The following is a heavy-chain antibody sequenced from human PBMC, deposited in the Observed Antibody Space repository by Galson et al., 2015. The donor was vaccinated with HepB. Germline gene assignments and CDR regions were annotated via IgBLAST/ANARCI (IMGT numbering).Heavy chain of an antibody. CDR3: AKDVRAVAGNFDY. J-gene: IGHJ4*02. CDR2: IRYDGSNK. CDR1: GFTFSSYG. D-gene: IGHD6-19*01. V-gene: IGHV3-30*02. Sequence: SLRLSCAASGFTFSSYGMHWVRQAPGKGLEWAAFIRYDGSNKYYADSVKGRFTISRDNSKNTLYLQMNSLRAEDTAVYYCAKDVRAVAGNFDYWGQGTLVTVSS.